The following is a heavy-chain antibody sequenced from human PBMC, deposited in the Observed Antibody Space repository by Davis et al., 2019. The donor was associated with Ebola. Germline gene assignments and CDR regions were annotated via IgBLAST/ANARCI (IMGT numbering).Heavy chain of an antibody. Sequence: SVKVSCKASGGTFSSYSISWVRQAPGHGLEWMGGIIPILGIAKYAQSFQGRVTLTADKSTNTAPIELSSLKSEDTAVYYCARADWGHNYYYMDVWGKGTTVTVSS. CDR1: GGTFSSYS. D-gene: IGHD7-27*01. V-gene: IGHV1-69*10. CDR2: IIPILGIA. J-gene: IGHJ6*03. CDR3: ARADWGHNYYYMDV.